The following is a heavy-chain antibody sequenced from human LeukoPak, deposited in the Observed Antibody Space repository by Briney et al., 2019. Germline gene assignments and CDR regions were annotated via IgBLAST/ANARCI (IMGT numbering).Heavy chain of an antibody. CDR2: ISSSSSTI. Sequence: GGSLRLSCAASGFTFSSYSMNWVRQAPGKGLEWVSYISSSSSTIYYADSVKGRFTISRDNAKNSLYLQMNSLRAEDTAVYYCAREKYCTNGVCYTLDYWGQGTLVTVSS. D-gene: IGHD2-8*01. V-gene: IGHV3-48*04. CDR1: GFTFSSYS. CDR3: AREKYCTNGVCYTLDY. J-gene: IGHJ4*02.